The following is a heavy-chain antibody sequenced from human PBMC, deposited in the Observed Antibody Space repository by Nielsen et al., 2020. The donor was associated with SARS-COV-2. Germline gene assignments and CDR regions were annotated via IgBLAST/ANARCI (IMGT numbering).Heavy chain of an antibody. D-gene: IGHD4-17*01. CDR1: GFTFNNYG. Sequence: GESLKISCAASGFTFNNYGFSWVRQAPGKGLEWVASISYEGSKTYYADSLTGRFTVSRDSSKNSLYLQMNSLRAEDTALYHCASLYGDYSHGYWGQGTLVTVSS. J-gene: IGHJ4*02. CDR2: ISYEGSKT. CDR3: ASLYGDYSHGY. V-gene: IGHV3-30*03.